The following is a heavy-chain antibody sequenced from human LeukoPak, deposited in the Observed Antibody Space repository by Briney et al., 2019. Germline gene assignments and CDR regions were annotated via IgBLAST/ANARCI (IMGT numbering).Heavy chain of an antibody. D-gene: IGHD1-14*01. Sequence: PGGSLRLSCAASGFTFSSYWMSWVRQAPGKGREWVANIKQDGSEKYYVDSVKGRFTISRDNAKNSLYLQMNSLRAEDTAVYYCARVTAYRGYYYYYMDVWGKGTTVTVSS. V-gene: IGHV3-7*01. J-gene: IGHJ6*03. CDR2: IKQDGSEK. CDR3: ARVTAYRGYYYYYMDV. CDR1: GFTFSSYW.